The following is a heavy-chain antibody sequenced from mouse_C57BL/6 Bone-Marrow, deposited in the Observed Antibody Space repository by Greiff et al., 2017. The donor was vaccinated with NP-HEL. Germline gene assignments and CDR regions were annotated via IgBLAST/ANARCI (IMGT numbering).Heavy chain of an antibody. J-gene: IGHJ2*01. Sequence: QVHVKQPGAELVKPGASVKVSCKASGYTFTSYWMHWVKQRPGQGLEWIGRIHPSDSDTNYNQKFKGKATLTVDKSSSTAYMQLSSLTSEDSAVYYCAQGRSYYFDYWGQGTTLTVSS. CDR1: GYTFTSYW. CDR3: AQGRSYYFDY. CDR2: IHPSDSDT. V-gene: IGHV1-74*01.